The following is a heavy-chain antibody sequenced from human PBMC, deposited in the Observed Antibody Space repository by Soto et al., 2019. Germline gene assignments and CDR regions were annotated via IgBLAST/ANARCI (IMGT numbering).Heavy chain of an antibody. J-gene: IGHJ4*03. D-gene: IGHD3-10*01. CDR2: IIPIFGTA. CDR3: ARGRRITKPFDY. V-gene: IGHV1-69*06. Sequence: SVKVSCKASGGAFSGYAISWVRQAPGQGLEWMGGIIPIFGTANYAQKFQGRVTITADKSTSTAYMELRILRSEDTAVYYCARGRRITKPFDYWGQGTLVTVSS. CDR1: GGAFSGYA.